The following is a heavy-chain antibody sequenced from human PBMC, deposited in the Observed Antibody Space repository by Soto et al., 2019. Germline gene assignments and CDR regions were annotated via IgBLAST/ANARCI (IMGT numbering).Heavy chain of an antibody. J-gene: IGHJ6*02. CDR3: ARASSYYYYGMDV. CDR1: GYTFTSYV. Sequence: ASVKVSCKASGYTFTSYVIHWVRQAPGQRLEWMGWINAGNGNTKYSQKFQGRVTITRDTSTSTVYMELSSLRSEDTAVYYCARASSYYYYGMDVWGQGTTVTVSS. D-gene: IGHD6-6*01. CDR2: INAGNGNT. V-gene: IGHV1-3*01.